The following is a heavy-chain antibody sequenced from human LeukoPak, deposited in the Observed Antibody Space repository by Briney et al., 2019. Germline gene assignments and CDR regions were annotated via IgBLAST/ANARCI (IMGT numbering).Heavy chain of an antibody. CDR2: IYYSGST. CDR1: GGSISSSMYY. D-gene: IGHD5-24*01. J-gene: IGHJ4*02. V-gene: IGHV4-39*07. CDR3: ARGTAISRRDGYRISPSHDY. Sequence: SETLSLTCTVSGGSISSSMYYWGWIRQPPGKGLEWIGSIYYSGSTYYNPSLKSRVTISVDTSKNQFSLKLSSVTAADTAVYYCARGTAISRRDGYRISPSHDYWGQGTLVTVSS.